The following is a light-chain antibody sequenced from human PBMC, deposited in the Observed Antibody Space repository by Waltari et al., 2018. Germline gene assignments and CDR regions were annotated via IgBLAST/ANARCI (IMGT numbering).Light chain of an antibody. CDR3: QQFSSPPTWT. CDR2: WAS. J-gene: IGKJ1*01. Sequence: DSVMTQSPASLAVSLGERAPIHCTSSQTLLYSAINKNSLAWYQQKPGQPPKLLIYWASTRASGVPDRFSGSGSGTDFTLSISSLQAEDVAVYFCQQFSSPPTWTFGQGTKVEIK. V-gene: IGKV4-1*01. CDR1: QTLLYSAINKNS.